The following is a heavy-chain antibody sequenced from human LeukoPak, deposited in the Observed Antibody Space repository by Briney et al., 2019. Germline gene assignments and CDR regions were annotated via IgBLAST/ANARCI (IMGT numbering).Heavy chain of an antibody. CDR3: ANDLGWIQLNLG. Sequence: GGSLRLSCVVSGFTLSNYGMNWVRQAPGKGLEWVSGITGNGATTYYADSVKGRFTISRDNSRNTVYLQMNSLRAEDTAVYYCANDLGWIQLNLGRGQGTLVTVSS. CDR2: ITGNGATT. V-gene: IGHV3-23*01. D-gene: IGHD5-18*01. J-gene: IGHJ4*02. CDR1: GFTLSNYG.